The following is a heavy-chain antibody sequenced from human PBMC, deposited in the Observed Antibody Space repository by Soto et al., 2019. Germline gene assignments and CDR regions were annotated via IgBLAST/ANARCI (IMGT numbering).Heavy chain of an antibody. J-gene: IGHJ4*02. CDR1: GGTFSSYI. Sequence: QVQLVQSGAEVKKPGSSVKVSCKASGGTFSSYIINWVRQSPGQGLEWMGRIIPIRGIAKNAQKFQGRVTITADTSTSTAYMELSSLRSEDTAVYYCARGLHYDSISRDDYWGQGTLVTVSS. CDR3: ARGLHYDSISRDDY. V-gene: IGHV1-69*02. CDR2: IIPIRGIA. D-gene: IGHD3-22*01.